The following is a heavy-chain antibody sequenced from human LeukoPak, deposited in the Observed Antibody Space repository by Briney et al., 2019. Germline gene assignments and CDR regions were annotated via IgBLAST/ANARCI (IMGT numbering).Heavy chain of an antibody. CDR3: AKGWKRLRYFDY. V-gene: IGHV1-2*02. J-gene: IGHJ4*02. D-gene: IGHD3-9*01. Sequence: RASVKVSCKASVYTFTGYYMHWVRQAPGQGLEWMGWINPNSGGTNYAQKFQGRVTMTRDTSISTAYMELSRLRSDDTAVYYCAKGWKRLRYFDYWGQGTLVTVSS. CDR1: VYTFTGYY. CDR2: INPNSGGT.